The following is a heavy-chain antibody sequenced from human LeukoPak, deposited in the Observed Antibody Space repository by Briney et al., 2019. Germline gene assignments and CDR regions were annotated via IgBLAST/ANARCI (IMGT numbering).Heavy chain of an antibody. V-gene: IGHV1-69*13. CDR1: GGTFSSYA. CDR3: ASKRLVTAIKTTYGMDV. J-gene: IGHJ6*02. D-gene: IGHD2-21*02. Sequence: SVKDSCKASGGTFSSYAISWVRQAPGQGLEWMGGIIPIFGTANYAQKFQGRVTITADESTSTAYMELSSLRSEDTAVYYCASKRLVTAIKTTYGMDVWGQGTTVTVSS. CDR2: IIPIFGTA.